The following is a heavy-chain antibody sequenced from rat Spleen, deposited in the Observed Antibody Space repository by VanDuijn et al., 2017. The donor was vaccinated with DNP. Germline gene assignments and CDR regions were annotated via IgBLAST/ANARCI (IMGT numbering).Heavy chain of an antibody. J-gene: IGHJ2*01. Sequence: VQLKESGPGLVQPSQTLSLTCTVSGFSLSSYHVSWVRQPPGKSLVGLGYINNAGSANYNPSLKSRISITRDTSRNQFFLQVNSVTTEDTATYYCARSYYDGSYYYGNWGRGVMVTVSS. CDR1: GFSLSSYHV. V-gene: IGHV3-3*01. D-gene: IGHD1-12*02. CDR3: ARSYYDGSYYYGN. CDR2: INNAGSA.